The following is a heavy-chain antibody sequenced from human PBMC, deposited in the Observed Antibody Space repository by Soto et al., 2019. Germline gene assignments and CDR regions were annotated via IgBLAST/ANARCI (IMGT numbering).Heavy chain of an antibody. J-gene: IGHJ6*02. CDR1: GFTFSSYS. D-gene: IGHD1-1*01. Sequence: GGSLRLACAASGFTFSSYSMNWVRQAPGKGLEWVSSISSSSSYIYYADSVKGRFTISRDNAKNSLYLQMNSLRAEDTAVYYCASTWKYYYYYGMDVWGQGTTVTVSS. V-gene: IGHV3-21*01. CDR2: ISSSSSYI. CDR3: ASTWKYYYYYGMDV.